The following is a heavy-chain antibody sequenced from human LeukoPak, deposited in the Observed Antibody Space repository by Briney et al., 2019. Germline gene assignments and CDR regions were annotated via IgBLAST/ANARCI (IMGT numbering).Heavy chain of an antibody. V-gene: IGHV1-2*04. CDR2: INPNSGGT. D-gene: IGHD3-22*01. CDR1: GYTFTGYY. J-gene: IGHJ4*02. CDR3: AGGPLGYDSSGYSY. Sequence: ASVKVSRKASGYTFTGYYMHWVRQAPGQGLEWMGWINPNSGGTNYAQKFQGWVTMTRDTSISTAYMELSRLRSDDTAVYYCAGGPLGYDSSGYSYWGQGTLVTVSS.